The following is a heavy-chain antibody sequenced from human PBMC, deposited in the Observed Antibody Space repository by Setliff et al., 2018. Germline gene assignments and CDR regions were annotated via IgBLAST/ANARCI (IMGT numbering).Heavy chain of an antibody. Sequence: GASVKVSCKTSGFRFTNFGFSWVRQAPGQGLEWMGLINPSGENTVYAEKFQGRVSMTRDTSTSTVYMELESLKSGDTAIFYCARGLIAYASWSPNKHAYYYYMDVWGNGTTVTVSS. D-gene: IGHD6-13*01. V-gene: IGHV1-46*01. CDR3: ARGLIAYASWSPNKHAYYYYMDV. CDR1: GFRFTNFG. CDR2: INPSGENT. J-gene: IGHJ6*03.